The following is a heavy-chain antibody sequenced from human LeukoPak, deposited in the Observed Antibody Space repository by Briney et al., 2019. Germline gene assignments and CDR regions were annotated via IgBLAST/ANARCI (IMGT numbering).Heavy chain of an antibody. J-gene: IGHJ4*02. CDR2: ISYDGSNK. V-gene: IGHV3-30*18. CDR3: AKDLGYCSSTSCENYFDY. Sequence: GRSLRLSCAASGFTFSSYGMHWVRQAPGKGLEWVAVISYDGSNKYYADSVKGRFTISRDNSKNTLYLQMNSLRAEDTAVYYCAKDLGYCSSTSCENYFDYWSQGTLVTVSS. CDR1: GFTFSSYG. D-gene: IGHD2-2*01.